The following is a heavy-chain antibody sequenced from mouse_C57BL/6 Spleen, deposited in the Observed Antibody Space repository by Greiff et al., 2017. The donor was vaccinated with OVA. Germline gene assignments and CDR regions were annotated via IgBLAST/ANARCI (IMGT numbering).Heavy chain of an antibody. CDR2: IYPFDSYT. V-gene: IGHV1-50*01. CDR1: GYTFPRYW. Sequence: QVQLQQPGAELVKPGASVKLSCQASGYTFPRYWMKWVKQRPGQGLEWIGEIYPFDSYTNYKQKFKGKATLTVDTSSSTAYLQLSSLTSEDSAVYYCARRNGNLFAYWGQGTLVTVSA. J-gene: IGHJ3*01. D-gene: IGHD2-1*01. CDR3: ARRNGNLFAY.